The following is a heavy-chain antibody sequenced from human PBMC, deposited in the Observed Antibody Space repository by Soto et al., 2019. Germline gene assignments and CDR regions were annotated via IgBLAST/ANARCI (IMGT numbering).Heavy chain of an antibody. J-gene: IGHJ6*02. D-gene: IGHD3-9*01. Sequence: ASVKVSCKVSGYTLTELSMHWVRQAPGKGLEWMGGFDPEDGETIYAQKFQGRVTMTEDTSTDTAYMELSSLRSEDTAVYYCATLSSADFDDYYCYRMDFRAQRSTVTVS. CDR1: GYTLTELS. CDR3: ATLSSADFDDYYCYRMDF. V-gene: IGHV1-24*01. CDR2: FDPEDGET.